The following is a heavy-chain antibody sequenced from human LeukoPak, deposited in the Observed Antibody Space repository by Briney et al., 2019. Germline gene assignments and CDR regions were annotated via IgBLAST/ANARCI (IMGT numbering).Heavy chain of an antibody. CDR2: IYHSGST. CDR3: ARDGEWELTPFDY. J-gene: IGHJ4*02. Sequence: SETLSLTCTVSGGSINNYYWNWIRQPPGKGLEWIGSIYHSGSTYYNPSLKSRVTISVDTSKNQFSLKLSSVTAADTAVYYCARDGEWELTPFDYWGQGTLVTVSS. V-gene: IGHV4-38-2*02. CDR1: GGSINNYY. D-gene: IGHD1-26*01.